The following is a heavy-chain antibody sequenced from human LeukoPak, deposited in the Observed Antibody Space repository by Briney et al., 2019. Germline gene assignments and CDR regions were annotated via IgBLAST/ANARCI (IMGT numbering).Heavy chain of an antibody. J-gene: IGHJ5*02. CDR1: GFTFSSYW. CDR3: ARGGVLELRDWFDP. CDR2: INSDGSST. D-gene: IGHD1-7*01. V-gene: IGHV3-74*01. Sequence: PGGSLRLSCAASGFTFSSYWMHWVRQAPGKGLVWVSRINSDGSSTSYADSVKGRFTISRDNAKNTLYLQMNSLRAEDTAVYYCARGGVLELRDWFDPWGQGTLVTVSS.